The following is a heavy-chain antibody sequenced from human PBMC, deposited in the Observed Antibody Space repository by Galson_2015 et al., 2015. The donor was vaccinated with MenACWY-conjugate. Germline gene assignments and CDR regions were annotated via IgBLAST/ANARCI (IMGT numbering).Heavy chain of an antibody. CDR3: ARGRGSCYYGMDV. V-gene: IGHV1-46*02. J-gene: IGHJ6*02. CDR1: GFTFNTYY. D-gene: IGHD1-26*01. Sequence: SVKVSCKASGFTFNTYYMHWVRQAPGQGLEWVGIINPYGGSTTYAQKFQGRVTMTRDTSTSTVYLELSSLRSEDTAVYYCARGRGSCYYGMDVWGQGTTVTVSS. CDR2: INPYGGST.